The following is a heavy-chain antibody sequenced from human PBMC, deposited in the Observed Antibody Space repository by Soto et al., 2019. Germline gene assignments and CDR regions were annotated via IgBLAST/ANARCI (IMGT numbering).Heavy chain of an antibody. D-gene: IGHD2-15*01. Sequence: EVQLLESGGGLVQPGGSLRLSCAASGFTFSSYAMSWVRQAPGKGLEWVSAISGSGGSTYYADSVKGRFTISRDYSMNTLYLQMNSVRAEDTAVYYCAKDSRYCSGGSCPFWGQGTLVTVAS. CDR2: ISGSGGST. V-gene: IGHV3-23*01. J-gene: IGHJ4*02. CDR1: GFTFSSYA. CDR3: AKDSRYCSGGSCPF.